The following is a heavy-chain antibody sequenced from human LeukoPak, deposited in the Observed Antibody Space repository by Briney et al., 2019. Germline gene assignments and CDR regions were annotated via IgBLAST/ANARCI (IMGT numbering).Heavy chain of an antibody. CDR1: GFTFSNYG. Sequence: GGSLRLSCAASGFTFSNYGMPWVRQAPGKGLEWVAAISYDGSNKYYADSVKGRFTISRDNSKNTLYLQMNSLRAEDTAVYYCAKDAYSSSWCFDYWGQGTLVTVSS. D-gene: IGHD6-13*01. V-gene: IGHV3-30*18. CDR2: ISYDGSNK. J-gene: IGHJ4*02. CDR3: AKDAYSSSWCFDY.